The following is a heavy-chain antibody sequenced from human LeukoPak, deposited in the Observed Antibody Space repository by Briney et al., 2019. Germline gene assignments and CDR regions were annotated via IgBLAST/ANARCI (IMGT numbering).Heavy chain of an antibody. D-gene: IGHD2-15*01. CDR1: GFTFINAW. V-gene: IGHV3-15*01. Sequence: PGGSLRLSCAASGFTFINAWMSWVRQAPGKGLEWVGRIKGKTDDGTTDYAAPVKGRFTISRDDSKNTVYLQMNSLKTEDTAVYYCARVLRYCSGGNCYSGGLGYMDVWGKGTTVTISS. CDR3: ARVLRYCSGGNCYSGGLGYMDV. CDR2: IKGKTDDGTT. J-gene: IGHJ6*03.